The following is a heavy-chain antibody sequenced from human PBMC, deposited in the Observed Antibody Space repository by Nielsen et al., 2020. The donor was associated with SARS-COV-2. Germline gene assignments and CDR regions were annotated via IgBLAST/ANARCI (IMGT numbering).Heavy chain of an antibody. J-gene: IGHJ6*02. CDR3: ATDSGDYGDYYYGMDV. Sequence: GESLKISCVDSRFTSPDSAMNWVRQAPGKGLEWVSTITGTGGKTYYADSVRGRFTISRDNAKNSLYLQMNSLRAEDTALYYCATDSGDYGDYYYGMDVWGQGTTVTVSS. CDR2: ITGTGGKT. D-gene: IGHD4-17*01. V-gene: IGHV3-23*01. CDR1: RFTSPDSA.